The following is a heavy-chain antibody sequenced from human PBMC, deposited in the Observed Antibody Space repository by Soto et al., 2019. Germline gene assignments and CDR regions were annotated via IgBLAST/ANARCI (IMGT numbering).Heavy chain of an antibody. V-gene: IGHV2-5*02. D-gene: IGHD1-26*01. CDR2: IYWDDDK. CDR1: GFSLSTSGVG. J-gene: IGHJ3*02. CDR3: AHRPGVVGSYSPLDAFDI. Sequence: QITLKESGPPLVKPTQTLTLTCTFSGFSLSTSGVGVGWIRQPPGKALEWLALIYWDDDKRYSPSLKSRLTITKDTSKNQVVLTMTNMDPVDTATYYCAHRPGVVGSYSPLDAFDIWGQGTMVTVSS.